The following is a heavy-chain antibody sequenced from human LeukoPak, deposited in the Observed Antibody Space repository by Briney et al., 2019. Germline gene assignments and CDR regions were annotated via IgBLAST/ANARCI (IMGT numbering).Heavy chain of an antibody. CDR2: IIPIFGTA. V-gene: IGHV1-69*06. D-gene: IGHD2-15*01. J-gene: IGHJ6*03. CDR1: GGTFSSYA. Sequence: SVKVSCKASGGTFSSYAISWVRQAPGQGLEWMGGIIPIFGTANYAQKFQGRVTITADKSTSTAYMELSSLRSEDTAVYYCARDGPLGYCRACYMDVWGKGTTVTVSS. CDR3: ARDGPLGYCRACYMDV.